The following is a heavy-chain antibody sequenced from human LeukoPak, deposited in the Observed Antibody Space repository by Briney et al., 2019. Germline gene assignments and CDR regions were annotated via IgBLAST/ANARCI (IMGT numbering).Heavy chain of an antibody. V-gene: IGHV3-23*01. J-gene: IGHJ5*02. Sequence: GGSLRLSCAASGFTFTSYAMTWVRQAPGKGLEWVSAISGSGGTTYYADSVKGRFTISRDDSKNTLFLQMNSLRAEDTAVYYCAKDPVPGWFDPWGQGTLVTVSS. CDR2: ISGSGGTT. CDR1: GFTFTSYA. CDR3: AKDPVPGWFDP.